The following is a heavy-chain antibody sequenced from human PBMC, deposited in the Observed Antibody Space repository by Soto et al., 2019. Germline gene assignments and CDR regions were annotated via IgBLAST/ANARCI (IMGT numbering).Heavy chain of an antibody. D-gene: IGHD4-17*01. V-gene: IGHV3-21*01. CDR2: ISSSSYI. CDR3: AREDSFYGDYFFDY. CDR1: GFTFSSHS. J-gene: IGHJ4*02. Sequence: AGGSLRLSCAASGFTFSSHSMNWVRPAPGKGLEWVSSISSSSYIYYADSVKGRFTISRDNAKNSLYLQMNSLRAEDTAVYYCAREDSFYGDYFFDYWGQGTLVTVSS.